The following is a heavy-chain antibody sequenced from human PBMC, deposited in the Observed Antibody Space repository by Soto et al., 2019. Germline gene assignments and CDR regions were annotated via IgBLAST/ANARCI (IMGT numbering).Heavy chain of an antibody. J-gene: IGHJ1*01. V-gene: IGHV1-69*06. D-gene: IGHD3-22*01. CDR3: ATYDSSGYYYHAEYFQH. CDR1: GGTFSSYA. CDR2: IIPIFGTA. Sequence: QVQLVQSGAEVKQPGSSVKVSCKASGGTFSSYAISWVRQAPGQGLEWMGGIIPIFGTANYAQKFQGRVTITADKSTSTAYMELSSLRSEDTAVYYCATYDSSGYYYHAEYFQHWGQGTLVTVSS.